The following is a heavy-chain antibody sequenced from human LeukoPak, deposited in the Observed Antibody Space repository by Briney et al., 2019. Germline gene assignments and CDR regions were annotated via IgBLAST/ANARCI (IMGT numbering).Heavy chain of an antibody. J-gene: IGHJ4*02. Sequence: PGGSLRLSCAASGFTFSSYSMNWVRQAPGKGLEWVSSISSSSSYIYYADPVKGRFTISRDNAKNSLYLQMNSLRAEDTAVYYCARVEGYSSSAFDYWGQGTLVTVSP. V-gene: IGHV3-21*01. D-gene: IGHD6-6*01. CDR1: GFTFSSYS. CDR3: ARVEGYSSSAFDY. CDR2: ISSSSSYI.